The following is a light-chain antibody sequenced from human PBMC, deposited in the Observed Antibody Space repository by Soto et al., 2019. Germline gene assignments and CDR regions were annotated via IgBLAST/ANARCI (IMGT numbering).Light chain of an antibody. V-gene: IGKV1-5*01. Sequence: DIQMTQSPSTLSASVGDRVTITCRASQSISKWLAWYQQRPGEAPTVLIYDVSSLASGVPSRFSGGGSGTEFTLSITSLQPDDLATYYCQEYTTYSRTFGQGSKVEVK. CDR3: QEYTTYSRT. CDR2: DVS. J-gene: IGKJ1*01. CDR1: QSISKW.